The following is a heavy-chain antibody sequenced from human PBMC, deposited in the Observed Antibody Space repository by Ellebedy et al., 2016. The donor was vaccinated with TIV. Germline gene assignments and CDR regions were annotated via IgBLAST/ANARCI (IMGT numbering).Heavy chain of an antibody. J-gene: IGHJ4*02. CDR1: GGSISTYY. CDR2: IYYSGST. V-gene: IGHV4-59*12. D-gene: IGHD3-10*01. Sequence: SETLSLTXTVSGGSISTYYWSWIRQPPGKGLGWIGYIYYSGSTNYNPSLKSRVTISVDTSKNQFSLKLSSVTAADTAVYYCARLSVGGGEYYFDYWGQGTLVTVSS. CDR3: ARLSVGGGEYYFDY.